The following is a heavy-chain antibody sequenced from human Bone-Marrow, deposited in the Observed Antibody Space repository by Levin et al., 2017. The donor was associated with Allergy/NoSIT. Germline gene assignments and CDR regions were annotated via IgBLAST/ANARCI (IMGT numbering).Heavy chain of an antibody. D-gene: IGHD5-18*01. CDR3: TLRRSHSYGYAS. J-gene: IGHJ4*02. V-gene: IGHV1-3*01. CDR1: EFTFTNYA. CDR2: INGGNGAT. Sequence: PGGSLRLSCKASEFTFTNYAIHWLRQAPGQRLEWMGWINGGNGATKYAQEFQDRVTITRDTSANTTYIELSSLRSEDTAVYFCTLRRSHSYGYASWGQGTLVTVSS.